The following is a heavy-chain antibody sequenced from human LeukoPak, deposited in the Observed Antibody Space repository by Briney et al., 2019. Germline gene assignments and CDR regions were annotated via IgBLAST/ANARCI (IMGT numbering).Heavy chain of an antibody. CDR1: GFTFSSYE. CDR3: ARDTYSSGWYGYHYYMDV. CDR2: ISSSSSTI. V-gene: IGHV3-48*01. Sequence: GGSLRLSCAASGFTFSSYEMNWVRQAPGKGLEWVSYISSSSSTIYYADSVKGRFTISRDNAKNSLYLQMNSLRAEDTAVYYCARDTYSSGWYGYHYYMDVWGKGTTVTVSS. J-gene: IGHJ6*03. D-gene: IGHD6-19*01.